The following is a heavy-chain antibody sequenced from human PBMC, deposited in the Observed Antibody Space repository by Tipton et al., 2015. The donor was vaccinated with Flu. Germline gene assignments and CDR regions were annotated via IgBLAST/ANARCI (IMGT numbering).Heavy chain of an antibody. V-gene: IGHV4-38-2*01. CDR1: GFIFSRYA. CDR2: TFHSGNT. D-gene: IGHD4-11*01. CDR3: ARRDYSNYVSEPKNWFDP. Sequence: LRLSCAASGFIFSRYAMSWIRQPPGKGLEWIGNTFHSGNTYLNPSLKSRVTISIDTSRNQFSLKLSSVTAADTAVYYCARRDYSNYVSEPKNWFDPWGQGALVTVSS. J-gene: IGHJ5*02.